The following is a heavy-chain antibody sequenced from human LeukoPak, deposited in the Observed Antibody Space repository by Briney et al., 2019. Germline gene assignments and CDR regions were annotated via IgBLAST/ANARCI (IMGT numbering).Heavy chain of an antibody. CDR2: INHSGST. D-gene: IGHD3-22*01. Sequence: SETLSLTCAVYGGSFSGYYWSWIRQPPGKGLEWIGEINHSGSTNYNPSLKSRVTISVDTSKNQFSLKLSSVTAADTAVYYCARGVGPYYDSSGLDYWGQGTLVTVSS. CDR1: GGSFSGYY. CDR3: ARGVGPYYDSSGLDY. V-gene: IGHV4-34*01. J-gene: IGHJ4*02.